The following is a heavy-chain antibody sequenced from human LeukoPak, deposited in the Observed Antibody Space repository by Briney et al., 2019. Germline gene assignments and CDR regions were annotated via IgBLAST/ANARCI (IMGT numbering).Heavy chain of an antibody. CDR1: GYTFTSYG. CDR2: ISAYNGNT. V-gene: IGHV1-18*01. D-gene: IGHD6-19*01. CDR3: ARVTGGSQWLVSSWFDP. J-gene: IGHJ5*02. Sequence: ASVKVSCKASGYTFTSYGISWVRQAPGQGLEWMGWISAYNGNTNYAQKLQGRVTMTTDTSTSTTYMELRSLRSDDTAVYYCARVTGGSQWLVSSWFDPWGQGTLVTVSS.